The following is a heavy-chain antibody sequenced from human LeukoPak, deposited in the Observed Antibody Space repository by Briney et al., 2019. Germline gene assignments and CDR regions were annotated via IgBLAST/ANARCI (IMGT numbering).Heavy chain of an antibody. CDR3: AKSVPAIRGEIDY. V-gene: IGHV3-30*02. J-gene: IGHJ4*02. Sequence: GGSLRPSCAASGFTFSSYGMHWVRQAPGKGLEWVAFIRYDGSNKNYVDSVKGRFTISRDNSKNTLYLQMNSLRAEDTAVYYCAKSVPAIRGEIDYWGQGTLVTVSS. D-gene: IGHD3-10*01. CDR1: GFTFSSYG. CDR2: IRYDGSNK.